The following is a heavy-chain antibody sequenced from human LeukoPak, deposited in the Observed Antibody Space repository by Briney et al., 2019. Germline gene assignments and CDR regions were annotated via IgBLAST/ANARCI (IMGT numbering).Heavy chain of an antibody. CDR2: IYPGDSDT. CDR1: GYSFTSYW. CDR3: ARRGDCGGDCYYFDY. Sequence: GESLKVSCKGSGYSFTSYWIGWVRQMPGKGLKWMGIIYPGDSDTRYSPSFQGQVTISADKSISTAYLQWSSLKASDTTMYYCARRGDCGGDCYYFDYWGQGTLVTVSS. J-gene: IGHJ4*02. V-gene: IGHV5-51*01. D-gene: IGHD2-21*02.